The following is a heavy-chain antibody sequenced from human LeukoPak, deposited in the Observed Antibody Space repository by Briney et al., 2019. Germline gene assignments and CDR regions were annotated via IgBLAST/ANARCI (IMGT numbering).Heavy chain of an antibody. CDR1: GYSFTNYW. CDR2: IYPSDSDT. J-gene: IGHJ4*02. Sequence: EESLKISCKGSGYSFTNYWIGWVRQMPRKGLEWMGIIYPSDSDTRYTPSFQGQVTISLDKSIRTAYLQWTSLKASDTAMYYCARLPQSVYLDYWGQGTLVTVPP. CDR3: ARLPQSVYLDY. V-gene: IGHV5-51*01.